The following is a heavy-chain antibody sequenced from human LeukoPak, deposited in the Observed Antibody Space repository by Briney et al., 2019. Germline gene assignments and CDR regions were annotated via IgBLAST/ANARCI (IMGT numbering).Heavy chain of an antibody. CDR1: GFTFTNYG. CDR3: AKEPQFDIGYYFDY. CDR2: ISFDVSNR. Sequence: GRSLRLSCAASGFTFTNYGMHWVCQAPGKGLEWVAAISFDVSNRYYSDSVKGRFNISRDNSKNTLFLQMNSLRAEDTAVYYCAKEPQFDIGYYFDYWGQGTLVTVSS. V-gene: IGHV3-30*18. D-gene: IGHD2-15*01. J-gene: IGHJ4*02.